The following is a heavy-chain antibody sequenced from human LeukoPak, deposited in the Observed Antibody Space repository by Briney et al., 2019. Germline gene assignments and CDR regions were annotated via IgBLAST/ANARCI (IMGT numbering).Heavy chain of an antibody. Sequence: ASVKVSCKASGGTFSSYAISWVRQAPGQGLEWMGGIIPIFGTANYAQKFQGRVTITADESTSTAYMELSSLRSEDTAVYYCARGVDIMDAFDIWGQGTMVTVSS. CDR3: ARGVDIMDAFDI. J-gene: IGHJ3*02. CDR2: IIPIFGTA. CDR1: GGTFSSYA. D-gene: IGHD3-16*01. V-gene: IGHV1-69*13.